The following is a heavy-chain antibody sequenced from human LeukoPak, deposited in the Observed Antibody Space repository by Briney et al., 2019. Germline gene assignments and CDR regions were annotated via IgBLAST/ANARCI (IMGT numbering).Heavy chain of an antibody. V-gene: IGHV3-48*03. Sequence: PGGSLRLSCAASGFTFSSYEMNWVRQAPGKGLEWVSYISSSGSTIYYADSVKGRFTISRDNAKNSLYLQMNSLRAEDTAVYYCARDDCSGGSCYSYYGIDVWGKGTTVTVSS. D-gene: IGHD2-15*01. CDR2: ISSSGSTI. J-gene: IGHJ6*04. CDR1: GFTFSSYE. CDR3: ARDDCSGGSCYSYYGIDV.